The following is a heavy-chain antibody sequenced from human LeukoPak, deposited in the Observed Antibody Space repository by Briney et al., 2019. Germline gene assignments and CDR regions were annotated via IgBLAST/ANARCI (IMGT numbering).Heavy chain of an antibody. CDR2: IYYSGST. CDR3: ARLGLASIAAAGQAQSAFDY. Sequence: SETLSLTCTVSGGSISSSSYYWGRIRQPPGKGLEWIGSIYYSGSTYYNPSLKSRVTISVDTSKNQFSLKLSSVAAADTAVYYCARLGLASIAAAGQAQSAFDYWGQGTLVTVSS. J-gene: IGHJ4*02. V-gene: IGHV4-39*07. D-gene: IGHD6-13*01. CDR1: GGSISSSSYY.